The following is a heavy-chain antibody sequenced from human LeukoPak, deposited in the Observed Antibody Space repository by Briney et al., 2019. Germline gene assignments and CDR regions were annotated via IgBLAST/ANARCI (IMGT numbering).Heavy chain of an antibody. Sequence: KPSETLSLTCTVSGGSISSSSYSWGWIRQPPGKGLEWIGYIYYSGSTYYNPSLKSRVTISVDTSKNQFSLMLSSVTAADTAVYYCARDIWEYQLPRVAWFDPWGQGTLVTVSS. V-gene: IGHV4-30-4*08. J-gene: IGHJ5*02. CDR3: ARDIWEYQLPRVAWFDP. D-gene: IGHD2-2*01. CDR1: GGSISSSSYS. CDR2: IYYSGST.